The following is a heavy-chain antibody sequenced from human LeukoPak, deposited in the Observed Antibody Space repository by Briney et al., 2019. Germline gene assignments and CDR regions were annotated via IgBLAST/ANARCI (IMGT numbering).Heavy chain of an antibody. V-gene: IGHV3-43D*03. D-gene: IGHD6-19*01. J-gene: IGHJ4*02. Sequence: GGSLRLSCAASGFTFSDYAMHWVRQAPGKGLEWVSLIRWDGGSTYYADSVKGRFTISRDNSKNSLYLQMNSLTPEDTALYYCARATSSAWYYFDYWGQGTLVIVSS. CDR3: ARATSSAWYYFDY. CDR2: IRWDGGST. CDR1: GFTFSDYA.